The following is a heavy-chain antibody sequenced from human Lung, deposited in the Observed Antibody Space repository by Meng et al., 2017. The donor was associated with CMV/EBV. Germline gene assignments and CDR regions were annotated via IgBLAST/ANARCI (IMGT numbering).Heavy chain of an antibody. CDR2: ISYVGDI. D-gene: IGHD1-26*01. V-gene: IGHV4-39*07. CDR3: ARSSGRYSSDAFDI. J-gene: IGHJ3*02. Sequence: SXTLSLXCTVSARFNSSGGSYWGWIRHPPGKGLDCIATISYVGDIHYDPSLKSRVTISVDTAKQQVSLKLTSVTAADTAVYYCARSSGRYSSDAFDIWGQGXVVTVSS. CDR1: ARFNSSGGSY.